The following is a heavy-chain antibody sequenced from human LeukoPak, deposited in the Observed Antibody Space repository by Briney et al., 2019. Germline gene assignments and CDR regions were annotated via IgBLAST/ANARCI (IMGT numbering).Heavy chain of an antibody. CDR2: ISWNSGSI. D-gene: IGHD1-14*01. J-gene: IGHJ4*02. CDR1: GFTFSSYA. CDR3: AKDMGGTLEYYYDH. V-gene: IGHV3-9*01. Sequence: AGGSLRLSCAASGFTFSSYAMHWVRQAPGKGLEWVSGISWNSGSIGYADSVKGRFTISRDNAKNSLYLQMNSLRAEDTALYYCAKDMGGTLEYYYDHWGQGTLVTVSS.